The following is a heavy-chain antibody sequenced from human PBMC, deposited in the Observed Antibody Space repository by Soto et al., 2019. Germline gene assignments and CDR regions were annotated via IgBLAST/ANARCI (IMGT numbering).Heavy chain of an antibody. CDR3: TSEPRVIGSIVWSYIEY. CDR2: IIPIFGTA. V-gene: IGHV1-69*01. Sequence: QVQLVQSGAEVKKPGSSVKVSCKASGGTFSSYAISWVLQAPGQGHEWMGGIIPIFGTANYAQKFQGRVTITEVEATSTTFNELSSLSSDDMIGYYCTSEPRVIGSIVWSYIEYWGQGTMVSVSS. D-gene: IGHD6-19*01. CDR1: GGTFSSYA. J-gene: IGHJ4*02.